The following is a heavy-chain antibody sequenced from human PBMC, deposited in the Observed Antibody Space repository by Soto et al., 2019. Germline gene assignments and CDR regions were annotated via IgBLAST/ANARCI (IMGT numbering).Heavy chain of an antibody. CDR2: IYYSGST. CDR1: GGSISSYY. V-gene: IGHV4-59*08. J-gene: IGHJ3*02. Sequence: QVQLQESGPGLVKPSETLSLTCTVSGGSISSYYWSWIRQPPGKGLEWIGYIYYSGSTNYNPSLKSRVTISVDTSKDQFPLKLSSVTAADTAVYYCARMSNWDRADAFDIWGQGTMVTVSS. CDR3: ARMSNWDRADAFDI. D-gene: IGHD7-27*01.